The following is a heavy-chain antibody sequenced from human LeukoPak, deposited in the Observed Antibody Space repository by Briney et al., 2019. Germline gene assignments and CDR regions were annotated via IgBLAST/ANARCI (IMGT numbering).Heavy chain of an antibody. V-gene: IGHV3-23*01. CDR1: GFTFSTFA. Sequence: GGSLRLSCAASGFTFSTFAMIWVRQPPGKGLEWVSSIFPSGGEIHYADSVRGRFTISRDNAKNSLYLQMNSLRAEDTAVYYCAKLRCSGGSCYSGDAFDIWGQGTMVTVSS. CDR3: AKLRCSGGSCYSGDAFDI. D-gene: IGHD2-15*01. J-gene: IGHJ3*02. CDR2: IFPSGGEI.